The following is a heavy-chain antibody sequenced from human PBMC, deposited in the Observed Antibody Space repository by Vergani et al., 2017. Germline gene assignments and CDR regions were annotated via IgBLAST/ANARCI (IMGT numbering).Heavy chain of an antibody. D-gene: IGHD6-19*01. J-gene: IGHJ5*02. V-gene: IGHV4-30-4*07. CDR1: GDSITNGGFS. CDR2: MSHSGSP. CDR3: ARRGDGHSQWLDA. Sequence: QLQLQESGSGLVKPSQTLSLTCAVSGDSITNGGFSWNWIRQPPGRGLEWIGYMSHSGSPNHNPSLKSRLNISLDMSKNQISLSLSSVTAADTAVYYCARRGDGHSQWLDAWGQGILVTVSA.